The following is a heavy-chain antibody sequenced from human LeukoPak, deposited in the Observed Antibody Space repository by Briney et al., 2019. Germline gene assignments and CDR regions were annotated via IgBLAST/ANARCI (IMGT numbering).Heavy chain of an antibody. D-gene: IGHD3-10*01. V-gene: IGHV3-21*04. J-gene: IGHJ6*02. CDR1: GFTFSSYS. CDR2: ISSSSSYI. CDR3: AKDSRGSGSRYYGMDV. Sequence: PGGSLRLSCAASGFTFSSYSMNWVRQAPGKGLEWVSSISSSSSYIYYADSVKGRFTTSRDNAKNSLYLQMSSLRAEDTALYYCAKDSRGSGSRYYGMDVWGQGTTVTVSS.